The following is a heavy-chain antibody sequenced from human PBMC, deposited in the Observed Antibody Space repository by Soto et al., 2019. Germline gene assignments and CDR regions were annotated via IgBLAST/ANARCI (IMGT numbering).Heavy chain of an antibody. CDR3: AREEVQFCSSTSCYMSYYYGMDV. CDR2: TYYRSKWYN. Sequence: SQTLSLTCAISGDSVSSNSAAWNWIRQSPSRGLEWLARTYYRSKWYNDYAVSVKSRITINPDTSKNQFSLQLNSVTPEDTAVYYCAREEVQFCSSTSCYMSYYYGMDVWGQGTTVTVSS. CDR1: GDSVSSNSAA. V-gene: IGHV6-1*01. J-gene: IGHJ6*02. D-gene: IGHD2-2*02.